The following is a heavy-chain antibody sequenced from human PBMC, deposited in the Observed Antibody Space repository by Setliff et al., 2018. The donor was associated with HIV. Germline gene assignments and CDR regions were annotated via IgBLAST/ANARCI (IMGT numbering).Heavy chain of an antibody. CDR1: GFTFSYYG. J-gene: IGHJ4*02. CDR2: IRYDDTYK. V-gene: IGHV3-30*02. Sequence: PGGSLRLSCATSGFTFSYYGMHWVRQAPGKGLEWVAFIRYDDTYKYYADSVKGRFTISRDNSKNTLYLQMNSLRAEDTAVYYCTRPQYFYDIGGSDYWGQGTLVTVSS. D-gene: IGHD3-22*01. CDR3: TRPQYFYDIGGSDY.